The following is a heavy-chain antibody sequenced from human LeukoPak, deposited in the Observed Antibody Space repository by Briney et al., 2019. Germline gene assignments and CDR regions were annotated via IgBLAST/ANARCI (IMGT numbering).Heavy chain of an antibody. Sequence: PGGSLRLSCAASGFTFSSYWMSWVRQAPGKGLEWVANIKQDGSEKYYVDSVKGRFTISRDNAKNSLYLQMNSLRAEDTAVYYCASECSVLPFISTSCYFNDAFDIWGQGTMVTVSS. CDR3: ASECSVLPFISTSCYFNDAFDI. D-gene: IGHD2-2*01. CDR1: GFTFSSYW. V-gene: IGHV3-7*01. J-gene: IGHJ3*02. CDR2: IKQDGSEK.